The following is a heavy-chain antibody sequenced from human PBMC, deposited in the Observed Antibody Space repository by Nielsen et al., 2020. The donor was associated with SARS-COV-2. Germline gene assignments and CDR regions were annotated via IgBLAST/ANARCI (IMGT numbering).Heavy chain of an antibody. J-gene: IGHJ4*02. Sequence: GESLKISCAASGFTFSSYWMSWVRQAPGKGLEWVANIKQDGSEKYYVDSVKGRFTISRDNAKNTLYLQMNSLTADDTAVYYCAREQWVGSRGLEYWGQGTLVTVSS. D-gene: IGHD6-19*01. CDR1: GFTFSSYW. CDR2: IKQDGSEK. CDR3: AREQWVGSRGLEY. V-gene: IGHV3-7*01.